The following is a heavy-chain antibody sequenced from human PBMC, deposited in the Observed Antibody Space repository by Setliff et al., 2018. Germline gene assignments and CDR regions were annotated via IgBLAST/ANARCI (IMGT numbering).Heavy chain of an antibody. V-gene: IGHV4-61*09. CDR2: IYTSGST. CDR3: AREQSNYDFWSGYYGSYYYYMDV. CDR1: GGSISSGSYY. D-gene: IGHD3-3*01. Sequence: PSETLSLTCTVSGGSISSGSYYWRWIRQPAGKGLEWIGHIYTSGSTNYDPSLKSRVTISVDTSKNQFSLKLSSVTAADTAVYYCAREQSNYDFWSGYYGSYYYYMDVWGKGTTVTVSS. J-gene: IGHJ6*03.